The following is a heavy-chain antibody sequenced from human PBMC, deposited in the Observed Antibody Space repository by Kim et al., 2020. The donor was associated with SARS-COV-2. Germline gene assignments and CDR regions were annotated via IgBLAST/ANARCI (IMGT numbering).Heavy chain of an antibody. J-gene: IGHJ6*03. CDR1: GYTFTSYA. V-gene: IGHV7-4-1*02. D-gene: IGHD2-2*01. Sequence: ASVKVSCKASGYTFTSYAMNWVRQAPGQGLEWMGWINTNTGNPTYAQGFTGRFVFSLDTSVSTAYLQISSLKAEDTAVCYCARAVVVPAANYFGVVILSYYYMDVWGKGTTVTVSS. CDR3: ARAVVVPAANYFGVVILSYYYMDV. CDR2: INTNTGNP.